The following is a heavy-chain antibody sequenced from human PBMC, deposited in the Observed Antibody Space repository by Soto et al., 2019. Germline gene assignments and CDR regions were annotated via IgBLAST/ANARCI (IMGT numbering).Heavy chain of an antibody. CDR3: ARGRYCSGGSCYYFDY. CDR1: GGSIDSACHA. Sequence: SLSLSCTVSGGSIDSACHAWGWVRQSPGKGLEWIGYIYHSGSSYYNPSLQSRVTISVDRSKAQFYLTLTSVTAADTAVYYCARGRYCSGGSCYYFDYWGQGTLVTVSS. D-gene: IGHD2-15*01. V-gene: IGHV4-30-2*06. CDR2: IYHSGSS. J-gene: IGHJ4*02.